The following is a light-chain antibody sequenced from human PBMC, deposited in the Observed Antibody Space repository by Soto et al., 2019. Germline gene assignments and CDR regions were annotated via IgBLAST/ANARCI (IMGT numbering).Light chain of an antibody. CDR2: ANI. Sequence: QSVLTQPPSVSGAPGQGVTISCTGSTSNIGSGYDVHWYQQVPGLAPKLLIYANINRPSGVPDRFSGSKSGTSASLAITGLQAEDEADYYCQSYDNSLSGWVFGGGTKLTGL. CDR3: QSYDNSLSGWV. CDR1: TSNIGSGYD. J-gene: IGLJ2*01. V-gene: IGLV1-40*01.